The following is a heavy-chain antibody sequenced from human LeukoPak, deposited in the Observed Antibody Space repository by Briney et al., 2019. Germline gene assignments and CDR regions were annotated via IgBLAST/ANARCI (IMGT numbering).Heavy chain of an antibody. CDR3: ARVVYSGSWGYFDY. J-gene: IGHJ4*02. CDR1: GGSMSTYY. D-gene: IGHD3-10*01. Sequence: SETLSLTCTVSGGSMSTYYWSWIRQSPGKGLEWIGYIYYSGSTSHNPSLKSRLTISIDTSKTQFYLKLSSVTAADTAVYYCARVVYSGSWGYFDYWGQGILVTVSS. V-gene: IGHV4-59*01. CDR2: IYYSGST.